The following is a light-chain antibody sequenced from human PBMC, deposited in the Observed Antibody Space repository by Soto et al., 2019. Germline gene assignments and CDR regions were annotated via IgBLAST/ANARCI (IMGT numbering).Light chain of an antibody. CDR2: DAS. V-gene: IGKV1-33*01. CDR1: QDISNY. J-gene: IGKJ5*01. Sequence: DIQMTQSPSSLSASVGDRVTITCHASQDISNYLNWYQQKPGKAPKLLIYDASNLETGVPSRFSGSGSETDFTFTISNLQPEDIATYYCQQYDTLISFGQGTRLEI. CDR3: QQYDTLIS.